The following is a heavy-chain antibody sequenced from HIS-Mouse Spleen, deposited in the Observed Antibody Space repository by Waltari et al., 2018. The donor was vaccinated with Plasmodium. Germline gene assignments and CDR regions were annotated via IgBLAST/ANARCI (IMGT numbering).Heavy chain of an antibody. D-gene: IGHD1-7*01. J-gene: IGHJ4*02. CDR2: IYYSGST. Sequence: QLQLQESGPGLVKPSETLSLTCTVSGGSISRSRYYWGWIRQPPGKGLEWIGSIYYSGSTYYNPSLKSRVTISVDTSKNQFSLKLSSVTAADTAVYYCARDRITGTSYFDYWGQGTLVTVSS. CDR3: ARDRITGTSYFDY. V-gene: IGHV4-39*07. CDR1: GGSISRSRYY.